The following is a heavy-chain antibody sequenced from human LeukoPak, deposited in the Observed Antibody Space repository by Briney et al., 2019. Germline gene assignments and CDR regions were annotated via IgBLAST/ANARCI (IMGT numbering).Heavy chain of an antibody. CDR2: ISYDGSNK. Sequence: GGSLRLSCAASGFTFSSYGMHWVRQAPGKGLEWVAVISYDGSNKYYAGSVKGRFTISRDNSKNTLYLQMNSLRAEDTAVYYCAKERTSNYYGSGSYYDYWGQGTLVTVSS. V-gene: IGHV3-30*18. D-gene: IGHD3-10*01. CDR3: AKERTSNYYGSGSYYDY. CDR1: GFTFSSYG. J-gene: IGHJ4*02.